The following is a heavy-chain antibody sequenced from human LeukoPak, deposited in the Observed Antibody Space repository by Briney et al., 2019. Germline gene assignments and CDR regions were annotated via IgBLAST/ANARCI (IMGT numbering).Heavy chain of an antibody. CDR2: ISSSSSYI. D-gene: IGHD3-22*01. CDR3: ARGDYYDSSGYFTH. J-gene: IGHJ4*02. CDR1: GFTFSSYG. V-gene: IGHV3-21*01. Sequence: GGSLRLSCAASGFTFSSYGMHWVRQAPGKGLEWVSSISSSSSYIYYADSVKGRFTISRDNAKNSLYLQMNSLRAEDTAVYYCARGDYYDSSGYFTHWGQGTLVTVSS.